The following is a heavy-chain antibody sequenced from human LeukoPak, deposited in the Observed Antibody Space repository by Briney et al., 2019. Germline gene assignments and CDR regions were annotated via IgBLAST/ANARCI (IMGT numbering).Heavy chain of an antibody. J-gene: IGHJ4*02. V-gene: IGHV4-59*08. CDR1: GGSITSSY. Sequence: SETLSLTCTVSGGSITSSYWSWIRQPPGKGLEWIGYIYYTGNTDYNPSLRSRVTISLDTSKSHSTLNLSSVTAADTAVYYCARHPFSNPFDFWGRGTLVTVSS. CDR2: IYYTGNT. CDR3: ARHPFSNPFDF. D-gene: IGHD2/OR15-2a*01.